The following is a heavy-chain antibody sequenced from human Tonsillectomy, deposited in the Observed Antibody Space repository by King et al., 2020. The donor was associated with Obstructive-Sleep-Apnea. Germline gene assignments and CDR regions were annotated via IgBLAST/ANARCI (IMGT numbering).Heavy chain of an antibody. Sequence: VQLQESGPGLVKPSGTLSLTCAVSGGSINSTNWWSWVRQPPGKGLEWIGEIYHSGSTNYNPSLESRVTISVDKSKNQFSLKMNSVTAADTAGYYCSTRVPTAIDNWSDPWGQGTLVTVSS. V-gene: IGHV4-4*02. D-gene: IGHD2-2*01. CDR1: GGSINSTNW. CDR3: STRVPTAIDNWSDP. J-gene: IGHJ5*02. CDR2: IYHSGST.